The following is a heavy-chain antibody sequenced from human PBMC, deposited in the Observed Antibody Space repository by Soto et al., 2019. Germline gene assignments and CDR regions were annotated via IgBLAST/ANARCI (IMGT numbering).Heavy chain of an antibody. Sequence: GGSLRLSCAASGFTLNGYAMNWVRQAPGKGLEWVSYITSYSSTIYYADSVKGRFTISRDNAKNSLYLQMDSLRDEDTAVYYCARGGRPFDYWGQGTLVTVSS. V-gene: IGHV3-48*02. CDR3: ARGGRPFDY. J-gene: IGHJ4*02. CDR2: ITSYSSTI. CDR1: GFTLNGYA.